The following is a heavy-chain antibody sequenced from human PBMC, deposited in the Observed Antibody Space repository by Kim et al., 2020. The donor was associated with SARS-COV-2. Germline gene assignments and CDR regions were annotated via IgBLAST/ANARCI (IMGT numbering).Heavy chain of an antibody. V-gene: IGHV3-23*01. Sequence: GAVEGRFTISRDNSKNTLYLQRNSLRAEDTAVYYCARSPSGSYDYFDYWGQGTLVTVSS. CDR3: ARSPSGSYDYFDY. D-gene: IGHD1-26*01. J-gene: IGHJ4*02.